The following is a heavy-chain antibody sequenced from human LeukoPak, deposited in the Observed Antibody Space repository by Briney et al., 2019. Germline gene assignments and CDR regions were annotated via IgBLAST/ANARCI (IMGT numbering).Heavy chain of an antibody. V-gene: IGHV3-23*01. CDR3: AVLGATTSDY. CDR2: ISGSGGST. D-gene: IGHD1-26*01. Sequence: GGSLRLSCAASGFTFSSYAMSWVRHAAWKRLEWVSAISGSGGSTYYADSVKGRFTISRDNSKNTLYLQMNSLRAEDTAVYYCAVLGATTSDYWGQGTLVTVSS. J-gene: IGHJ4*02. CDR1: GFTFSSYA.